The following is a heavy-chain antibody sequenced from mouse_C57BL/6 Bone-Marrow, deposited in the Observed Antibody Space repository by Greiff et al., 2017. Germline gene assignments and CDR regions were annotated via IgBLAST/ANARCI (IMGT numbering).Heavy chain of an antibody. Sequence: EVQLQQSGPELVKPGASVKMSCKASGYTFTDYNMHWVKQSHGKSLEWIGYINPNNGGTSYNQKFKGKATLTVNKSSSTAYMELRSLTSEDSAVYYCARWGYYPYYLDYWGQGTTLTVSS. V-gene: IGHV1-22*01. J-gene: IGHJ2*01. D-gene: IGHD2-3*01. CDR1: GYTFTDYN. CDR3: ARWGYYPYYLDY. CDR2: INPNNGGT.